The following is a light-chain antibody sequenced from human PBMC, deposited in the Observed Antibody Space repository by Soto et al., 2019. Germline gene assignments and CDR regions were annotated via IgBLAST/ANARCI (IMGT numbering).Light chain of an antibody. CDR3: QHLRT. CDR1: QSVSSSY. CDR2: GAS. Sequence: EIVLTQSPGTLSLSPGERATLSCRASQSVSSSYLAWYQQKPGQAPRLLIYGASSRATGIPDRFSGSGSGTDFTLTIRRLEPEDLAVYYFQHLRTFGQGTKLEIK. V-gene: IGKV3-20*01. J-gene: IGKJ2*01.